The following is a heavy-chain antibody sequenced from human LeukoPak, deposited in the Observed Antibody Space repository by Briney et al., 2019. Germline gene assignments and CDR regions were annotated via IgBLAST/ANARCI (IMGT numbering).Heavy chain of an antibody. Sequence: ASVKVSCKASGYTFTGYYMHWVRQAPRQGLEWMGWINPNSGGTNYAQKFQGRVTMTRDTSISTAYMELSRLRSDDTAVYYCARIPIIGVAAAQSDYWGQGTLVTVSS. J-gene: IGHJ4*02. CDR1: GYTFTGYY. CDR3: ARIPIIGVAAAQSDY. CDR2: INPNSGGT. D-gene: IGHD6-13*01. V-gene: IGHV1-2*02.